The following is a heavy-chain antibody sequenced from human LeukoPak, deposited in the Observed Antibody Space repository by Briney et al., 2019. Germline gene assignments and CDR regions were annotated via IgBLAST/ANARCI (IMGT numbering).Heavy chain of an antibody. V-gene: IGHV3-53*05. CDR3: ARDLGQQQLYFDY. CDR1: GFTVSSYY. J-gene: IGHJ4*02. CDR2: IYTGGGR. D-gene: IGHD6-13*01. Sequence: GGSLRLSCAASGFTVSSYYMNWVRQAPGKELEWVSVIYTGGGRYYADSVRGRFTISRDNSKNTLYLQMNSLRAEDTAVYYCARDLGQQQLYFDYWGQGTLVTVSS.